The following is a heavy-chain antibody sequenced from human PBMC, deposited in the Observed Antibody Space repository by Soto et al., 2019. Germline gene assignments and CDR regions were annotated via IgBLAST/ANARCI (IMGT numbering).Heavy chain of an antibody. CDR2: IIPILGIA. J-gene: IGHJ4*02. Sequence: QVQLVQSGAEVKKPGSSVKVSCKASGGTFSSYTISWVRQAPGQGLEWMGRIIPILGIANYAQKFQGRVTITADKSTSTAYMDLSSLRSEDTAVYYCARANFGVAAAGITYWGQGTLVTVSS. D-gene: IGHD6-13*01. CDR3: ARANFGVAAAGITY. V-gene: IGHV1-69*02. CDR1: GGTFSSYT.